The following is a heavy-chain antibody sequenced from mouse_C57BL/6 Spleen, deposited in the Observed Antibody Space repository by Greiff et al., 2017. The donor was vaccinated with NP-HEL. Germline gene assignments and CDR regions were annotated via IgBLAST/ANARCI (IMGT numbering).Heavy chain of an antibody. J-gene: IGHJ2*01. CDR2: IYPGDGDT. V-gene: IGHV1-82*01. CDR3: AREEMGRGGYYLDY. CDR1: GYAFSSSW. D-gene: IGHD4-1*01. Sequence: QVQLKQSGPELVKPGASVKISCKASGYAFSSSWMNWVKQRPGKGLEWIGRIYPGDGDTNYNGKFKGKATLTADKSSSTAYMQLSRLTSEDSAVYLCAREEMGRGGYYLDYWGQGTTLTVSS.